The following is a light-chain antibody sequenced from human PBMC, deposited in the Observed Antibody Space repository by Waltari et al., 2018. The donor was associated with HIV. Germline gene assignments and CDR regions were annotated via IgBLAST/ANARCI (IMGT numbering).Light chain of an antibody. CDR1: QSVSSGF. CDR3: QQYVTSTT. CDR2: GAS. J-gene: IGKJ3*01. Sequence: EIVLTQSPGNLSLSPGQRATLSCRASQSVSSGFLAWYQQKPGQAPRLLIYGASSRATGIPDRFSGSGSGTDFTLTISRLEPEDFAMYYCQQYVTSTTFGPGTKVDIK. V-gene: IGKV3-20*01.